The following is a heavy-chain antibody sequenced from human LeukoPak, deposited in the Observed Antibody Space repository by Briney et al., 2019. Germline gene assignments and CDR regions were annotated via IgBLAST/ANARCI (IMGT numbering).Heavy chain of an antibody. J-gene: IGHJ4*02. CDR3: AREGGTTGTTVFSPFGY. CDR1: GFTFSSYS. CDR2: ISSSSSYI. D-gene: IGHD1-1*01. V-gene: IGHV3-21*01. Sequence: GGSLRLSCAASGFTFSSYSMNWVRQAPGKGLEWVSSISSSSSYIYYADSVKGRFTISRDNAKNSLYLQMNSLRAEDTAVYYCAREGGTTGTTVFSPFGYWGQGTLVTVSS.